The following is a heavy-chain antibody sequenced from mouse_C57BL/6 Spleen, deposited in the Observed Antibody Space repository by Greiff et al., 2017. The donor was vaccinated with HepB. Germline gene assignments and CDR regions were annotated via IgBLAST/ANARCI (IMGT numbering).Heavy chain of an antibody. CDR3: ARRTMGTTFDY. D-gene: IGHD2-14*01. Sequence: QVQLQQPGAELVKPGASVKLSCKASGYTFTSYWMHWVRQRPGQGLEWIGMIHPNSGSNNYNEKFKSKATLTVDKSSSTAYMQLSSLTSEDSAVNYCARRTMGTTFDYWGQGTTLTVSS. CDR1: GYTFTSYW. CDR2: IHPNSGSN. V-gene: IGHV1-64*01. J-gene: IGHJ2*01.